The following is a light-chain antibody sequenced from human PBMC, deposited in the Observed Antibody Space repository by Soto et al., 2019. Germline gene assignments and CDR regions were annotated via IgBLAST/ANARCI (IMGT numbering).Light chain of an antibody. V-gene: IGLV2-11*01. CDR1: SSDVGTYNY. CDR2: DVS. J-gene: IGLJ1*01. Sequence: QSALTQPRSVSGSPGQSVTISCTGTSSDVGTYNYVSWYQQHPGKAPKVMIDDVSERPSGVPDRFSGSKSGNTASLTISGLQAEDEADYYCCSYAGSPRYVFGTGTKLTVL. CDR3: CSYAGSPRYV.